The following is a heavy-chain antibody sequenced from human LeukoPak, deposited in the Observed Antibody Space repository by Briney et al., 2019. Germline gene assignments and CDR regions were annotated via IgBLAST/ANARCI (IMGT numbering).Heavy chain of an antibody. CDR1: GYSISSGYY. CDR3: ARVALDAFDI. V-gene: IGHV4-38-2*02. CDR2: IYHSGST. J-gene: IGHJ3*02. Sequence: SETLSLTCTVSGYSISSGYYWGWIRQPPGKGLEWIGSIYHSGSTYYNPSLKSRVTISVDTSKNQFSLKLSSVTAADTAVYYCARVALDAFDIWGRGTMVTVSS.